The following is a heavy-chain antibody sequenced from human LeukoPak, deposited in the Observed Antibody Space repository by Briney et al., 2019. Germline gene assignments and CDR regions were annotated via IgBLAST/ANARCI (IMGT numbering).Heavy chain of an antibody. D-gene: IGHD3-10*01. CDR1: GYTFTSYG. CDR2: ISAYNGNT. J-gene: IGHJ5*02. CDR3: ARVGGSGSYWSNWFDP. Sequence: ASVKVSCKASGYTFTSYGISWVRQAPGQGLEWMGWISAYNGNTNYAQKLQGRVTMTTDTSTSTAYMELRSLRSDDTAVYYCARVGGSGSYWSNWFDPWGQGTLVTVSS. V-gene: IGHV1-18*01.